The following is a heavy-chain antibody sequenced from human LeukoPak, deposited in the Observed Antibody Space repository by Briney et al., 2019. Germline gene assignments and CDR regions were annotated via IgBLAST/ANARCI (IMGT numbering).Heavy chain of an antibody. CDR1: GGSISSYY. Sequence: SSETLSLTCTVSGGSISSYYWSWIRQPAGKGLEWIGRLYTTGSTNYNPSLRSRVTMPEDKSKNSFSLKLSSVTAADTAVYYCARGTYYYDSSGYEAFDFWGQGTMVTVSS. D-gene: IGHD3-22*01. CDR3: ARGTYYYDSSGYEAFDF. J-gene: IGHJ3*01. V-gene: IGHV4-4*07. CDR2: LYTTGST.